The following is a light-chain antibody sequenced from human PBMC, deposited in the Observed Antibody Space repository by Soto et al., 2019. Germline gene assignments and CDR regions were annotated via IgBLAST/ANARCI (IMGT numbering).Light chain of an antibody. CDR3: SSYTTNNTVV. J-gene: IGLJ2*01. V-gene: IGLV2-14*01. CDR2: EVS. Sequence: QSVLTQPASVSGSPGQSITISCTGTSSDVGGYNYVSWYQQHPGKAPKLIIYEVSDRPSGVSHRFSGSKSGNTASLTISDLQGEDEADYYCSSYTTNNTVVFGGGTQLTVL. CDR1: SSDVGGYNY.